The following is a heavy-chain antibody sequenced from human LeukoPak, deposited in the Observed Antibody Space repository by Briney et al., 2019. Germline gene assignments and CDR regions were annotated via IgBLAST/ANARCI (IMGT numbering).Heavy chain of an antibody. J-gene: IGHJ4*02. Sequence: SETLSLTCAVYGGSFSGYYWSWIRQPPGKGLEWIGEIYHSGSTNYNPSLKSRVTISVDTSKNQFSLKLSSVTAADTAVYYCARGDYYSSSWYKGFAYWGQGTLVTVSS. CDR2: IYHSGST. D-gene: IGHD6-13*01. CDR3: ARGDYYSSSWYKGFAY. CDR1: GGSFSGYY. V-gene: IGHV4-34*01.